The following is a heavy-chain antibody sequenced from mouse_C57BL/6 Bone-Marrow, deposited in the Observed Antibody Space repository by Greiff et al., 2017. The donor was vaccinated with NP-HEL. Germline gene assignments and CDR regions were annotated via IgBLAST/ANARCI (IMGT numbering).Heavy chain of an antibody. D-gene: IGHD1-1*01. CDR1: GYTFTSYW. CDR3: ARSGLQRFDY. V-gene: IGHV1-59*01. CDR2: IDPSDSYT. Sequence: VQLQQPGAELVRPGTSVKLSCKASGYTFTSYWMHWVKQRPGQGLEWIGVIDPSDSYTNYNQKFKGKATLTVDTSSSTAYMQLSSLTSEDSAVYYCARSGLQRFDYWGQGTTLTVSS. J-gene: IGHJ2*01.